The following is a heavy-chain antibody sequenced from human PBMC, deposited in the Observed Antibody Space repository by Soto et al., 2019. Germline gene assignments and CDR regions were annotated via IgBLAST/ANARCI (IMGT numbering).Heavy chain of an antibody. J-gene: IGHJ4*02. V-gene: IGHV4-34*01. CDR2: INHSGST. CDR3: ARGPPRYSGSYSPNFDY. Sequence: SETLSLTCAVYGGSFSGYYWSWIRQPPGKGLEWIGEINHSGSTNYNPSLKSRVTISVDTSKNQFSLKLSSVTAADTAVYYCARGPPRYSGSYSPNFDYWGQGTLVTVSS. D-gene: IGHD1-26*01. CDR1: GGSFSGYY.